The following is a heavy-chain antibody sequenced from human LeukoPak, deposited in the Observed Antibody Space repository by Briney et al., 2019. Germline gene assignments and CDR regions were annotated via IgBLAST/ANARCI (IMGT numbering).Heavy chain of an antibody. V-gene: IGHV3-30*04. CDR3: ARYCGGDCYGTDV. D-gene: IGHD2-21*01. Sequence: GRSLRLSCAASGFTFSSYAMHWVRQAPGKGLEWVAVISYDGSNKYYADSVKGRFTISRDNSKNTLYLQMNSLRAEDTAVYYCARYCGGDCYGTDVWGQGTTVTVSS. CDR2: ISYDGSNK. CDR1: GFTFSSYA. J-gene: IGHJ6*02.